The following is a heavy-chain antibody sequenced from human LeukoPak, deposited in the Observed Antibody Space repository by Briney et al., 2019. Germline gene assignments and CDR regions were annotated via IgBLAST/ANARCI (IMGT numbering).Heavy chain of an antibody. D-gene: IGHD6-25*01. CDR2: INPRGGST. CDR3: ARVGSAAATADY. V-gene: IGHV1-46*01. Sequence: GASVKVSCKASGYTFTSYYMHWMRQAPGQGPEWMGIINPRGGSTDYAQKFQGRITMTSDTSTSTVYMELNSLRSDDTAVYFCARVGSAAATADYGGQGTLVTVSS. J-gene: IGHJ4*02. CDR1: GYTFTSYY.